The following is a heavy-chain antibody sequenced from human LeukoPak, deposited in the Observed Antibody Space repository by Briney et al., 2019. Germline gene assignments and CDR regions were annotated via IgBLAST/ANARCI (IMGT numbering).Heavy chain of an antibody. J-gene: IGHJ4*02. CDR3: AKDDARSSGWYEGSYFDY. CDR1: GFTFSTYW. Sequence: GGSLRLSCAASGFTFSTYWMHWVRQVPGEGLVWVSRINFDGSSTNYADSVKGRFTISRDNSKNTLYLQMNSLRAEDTAVYYCAKDDARSSGWYEGSYFDYWGQGTLVTVSS. V-gene: IGHV3-74*01. D-gene: IGHD6-19*01. CDR2: INFDGSST.